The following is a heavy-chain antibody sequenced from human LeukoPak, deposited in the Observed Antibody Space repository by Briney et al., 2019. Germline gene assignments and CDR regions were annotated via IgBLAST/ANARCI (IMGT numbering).Heavy chain of an antibody. CDR2: IYYSGST. CDR3: ARVSGGVFGY. J-gene: IGHJ4*02. Sequence: PSETLSLTCTVSGGSISSYYWSWIRQPPGKGLEWIGYIYYSGSTNYNPSLKSRVTISVDTSKNQFSLQLNSVTPEDTAVYYCARVSGGVFGYWGQGTLVTVSS. V-gene: IGHV4-59*12. D-gene: IGHD3-10*01. CDR1: GGSISSYY.